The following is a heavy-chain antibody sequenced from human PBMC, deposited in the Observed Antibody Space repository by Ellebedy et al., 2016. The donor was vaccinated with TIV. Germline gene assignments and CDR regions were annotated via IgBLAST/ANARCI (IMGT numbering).Heavy chain of an antibody. Sequence: GESLKISCAASGFAFSSYPMSWVRQAPGKGLEWVSGINEHGRDTFHADSVKGRFTISRDNARNTVHLQLNGLRAEDTAVYYCTKWEVRLNYFTDWGRGALVTVSS. CDR2: INEHGRDT. J-gene: IGHJ4*02. D-gene: IGHD1-26*01. CDR3: TKWEVRLNYFTD. V-gene: IGHV3-23*01. CDR1: GFAFSSYP.